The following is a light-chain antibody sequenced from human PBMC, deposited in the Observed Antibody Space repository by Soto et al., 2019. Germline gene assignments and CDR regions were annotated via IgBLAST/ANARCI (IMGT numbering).Light chain of an antibody. V-gene: IGLV1-47*02. CDR1: SSNIGSNS. CDR3: AAWDDSLSGPV. J-gene: IGLJ2*01. CDR2: SSN. Sequence: QSVLTQPPSASGTPGQRVTISCSGSSSNIGSNSVYWYQHLPGTAPKLLIYSSNQRPSGLPDRFSGSKPGTSASLAISGLRSEDEADYFCAAWDDSLSGPVFGGGTKLTVL.